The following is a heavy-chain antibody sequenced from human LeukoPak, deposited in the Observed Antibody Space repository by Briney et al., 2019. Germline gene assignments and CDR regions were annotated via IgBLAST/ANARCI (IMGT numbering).Heavy chain of an antibody. V-gene: IGHV1-46*01. CDR3: ARDMGRYSGYDYDY. D-gene: IGHD5-12*01. Sequence: ASVKVSCKASGYTFTSYYIHWVRQAPGQGLEWMGIINPSGGSTSYPQKFQDRVTMTRDTSISTVYMELTRLRSDDTAVYYCARDMGRYSGYDYDYWGQGTLVTASS. CDR2: INPSGGST. J-gene: IGHJ4*02. CDR1: GYTFTSYY.